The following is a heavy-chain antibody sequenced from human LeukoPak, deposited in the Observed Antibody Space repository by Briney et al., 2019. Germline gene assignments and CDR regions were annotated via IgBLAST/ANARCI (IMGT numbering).Heavy chain of an antibody. J-gene: IGHJ4*02. V-gene: IGHV4-61*05. Sequence: KPSETLSLTCTVSGGSISSSSYYWGWIRQPPGKGLEWIGYIYYSGSTNYNPSLKSRVTISVDTSKNQFSLKLNSVTAADTAVYYCARGVGSGYTDDWGQGTLVTVSS. D-gene: IGHD3-22*01. CDR2: IYYSGST. CDR1: GGSISSSSYY. CDR3: ARGVGSGYTDD.